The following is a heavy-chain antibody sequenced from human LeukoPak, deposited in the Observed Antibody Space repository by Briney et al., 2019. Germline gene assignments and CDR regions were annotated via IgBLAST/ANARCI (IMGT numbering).Heavy chain of an antibody. CDR3: ARGVIAAGGNDFDY. CDR1: GVSISSGSNY. J-gene: IGHJ4*02. V-gene: IGHV4-39*07. D-gene: IGHD6-13*01. Sequence: SETLSLTCSVSGVSISSGSNYWGWIRQPPGKTLEWIGSIYSSGSTYYNPSLKSRVIILIDTAKNHVSLNLSSVTAADTAVYYCARGVIAAGGNDFDYWGQGTLVTVSS. CDR2: IYSSGST.